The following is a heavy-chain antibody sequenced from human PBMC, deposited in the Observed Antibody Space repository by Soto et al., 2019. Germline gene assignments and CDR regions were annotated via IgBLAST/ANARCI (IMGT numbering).Heavy chain of an antibody. D-gene: IGHD3-16*01. CDR2: VDHSGST. V-gene: IGHV4-34*01. Sequence: QVQLQQWGAGLLKPSETLSLTCAVYGGSFSGYCWSWIRQPPGKGLEWIGEVDHSGSTNYNPSLKSRVTISVDTSKNQFSLKLSSVTAADTAVYYCAREWGDYWGQGTLVTVSS. CDR1: GGSFSGYC. J-gene: IGHJ4*02. CDR3: AREWGDY.